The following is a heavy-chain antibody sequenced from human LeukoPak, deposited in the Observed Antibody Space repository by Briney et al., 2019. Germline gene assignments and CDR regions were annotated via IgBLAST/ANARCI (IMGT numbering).Heavy chain of an antibody. CDR2: ISYDGSNK. D-gene: IGHD3-22*01. V-gene: IGHV3-30-3*01. J-gene: IGHJ4*02. CDR1: GFTFSSYA. Sequence: GGSPRLSCAASGFTFSSYAMHWVRQAPGKGLEWVAVISYDGSNKYYADSVKGRFTISRDNSKNTLYLQMNSLRAEDTAVYYCAREAGGITMIVVVTVFDYWGQGTLVTVSS. CDR3: AREAGGITMIVVVTVFDY.